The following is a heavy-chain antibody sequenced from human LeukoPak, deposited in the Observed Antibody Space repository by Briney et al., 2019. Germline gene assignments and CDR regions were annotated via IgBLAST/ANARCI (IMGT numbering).Heavy chain of an antibody. CDR2: INPNSGGT. V-gene: IGHV1-2*02. J-gene: IGHJ4*02. Sequence: GASVKVSCKASGYTFTGYYMHWVQQAPGQGLEWMGWINPNSGGTNYAQKFQGRVTMTRDTSISTAYMELSRLRSDDTAVYYCARGWFGELHMYYFDYWGQGTLVTVSS. CDR1: GYTFTGYY. D-gene: IGHD3-10*01. CDR3: ARGWFGELHMYYFDY.